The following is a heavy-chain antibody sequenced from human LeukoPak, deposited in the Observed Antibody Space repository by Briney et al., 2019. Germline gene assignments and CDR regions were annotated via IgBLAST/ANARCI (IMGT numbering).Heavy chain of an antibody. V-gene: IGHV4-39*07. CDR2: IYYSGST. J-gene: IGHJ4*02. CDR1: GGSISSSSYY. D-gene: IGHD1-26*01. Sequence: SETLSLTCTVSGGSISSSSYYWGWIRQPPGKGLEWIGSIYYSGSTYYNPSLKSRVTISVDRSKNQFSLKLSSVTAADTAVYYCARDGGSYYEGYYFDYWGQGTLVTVSS. CDR3: ARDGGSYYEGYYFDY.